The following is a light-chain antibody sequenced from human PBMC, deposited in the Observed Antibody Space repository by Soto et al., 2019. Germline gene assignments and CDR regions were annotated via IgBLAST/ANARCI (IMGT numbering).Light chain of an antibody. CDR3: QQYGSSPWT. Sequence: IVLTQSPGTLSLSPGEGATLSCRASQSVSSTFLAWYQQKPGQAPRLLIYGASSRATGIPDRFSGSASGTDFTLTISRLEPEDFAVYYCQQYGSSPWTFGQGTKVEI. CDR1: QSVSSTF. J-gene: IGKJ1*01. V-gene: IGKV3-20*01. CDR2: GAS.